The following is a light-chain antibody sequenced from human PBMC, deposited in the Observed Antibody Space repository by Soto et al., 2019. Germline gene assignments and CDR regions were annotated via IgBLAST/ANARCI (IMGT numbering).Light chain of an antibody. Sequence: DIQMTQSPSSLSASVGDRVTITWRASQSISSYLNWYQQKPGKAPKLLIYAASSLQSGVPSRFSGSGSGTDFTLTISNLQPDDFATYFCQQYNNYPRTFGQGTKVDTK. CDR3: QQYNNYPRT. CDR1: QSISSY. V-gene: IGKV1-39*01. J-gene: IGKJ1*01. CDR2: AAS.